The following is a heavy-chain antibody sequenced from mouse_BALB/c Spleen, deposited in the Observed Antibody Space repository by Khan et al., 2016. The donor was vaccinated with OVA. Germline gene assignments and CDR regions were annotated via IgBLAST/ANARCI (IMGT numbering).Heavy chain of an antibody. CDR3: GRPPVFAYTLDY. J-gene: IGHJ4*01. CDR1: GYTFTNYR. CDR2: INTYTGEP. V-gene: IGHV9-1*02. Sequence: QIQLVQSGPELKKPGETVKISCKASGYTFTNYRMNWVKQSPGKALKWMGWINTYTGEPTYDDDFKGRFAFSLENSARTAYLQINKLKNEDMATYFCGRPPVFAYTLDYWGQGPSVTVAS.